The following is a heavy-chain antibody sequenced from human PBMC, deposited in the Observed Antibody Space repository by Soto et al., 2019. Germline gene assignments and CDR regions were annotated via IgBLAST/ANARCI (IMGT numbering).Heavy chain of an antibody. D-gene: IGHD6-19*01. CDR3: ARDRRGVAGTARAFDT. V-gene: IGHV3-48*02. CDR1: GFPFDMFN. CDR2: ISSGGVSI. Sequence: GGSLRLSCVASGFPFDMFNMNWVRQAPGKGLEWVSYISSGGVSIYYADSVKGRFTISRDNAKNSLYLQMNSLRDEDTAVYYCARDRRGVAGTARAFDTWGQGTMVTVSS. J-gene: IGHJ3*02.